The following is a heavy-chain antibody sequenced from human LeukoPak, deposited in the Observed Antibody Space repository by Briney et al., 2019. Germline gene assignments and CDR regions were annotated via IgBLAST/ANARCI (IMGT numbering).Heavy chain of an antibody. J-gene: IGHJ3*02. CDR2: INHSGST. D-gene: IGHD3-22*01. CDR1: GGSFSGYY. CDR3: ASLLEYYYDSSGYPIADAFDI. Sequence: SETLSLTCAVCGGSFSGYYWSWIRQPPGKGLEWIGEINHSGSTNYNPSLKSRVTISVDTSKNQFSLKLSSVTAADTAVYYCASLLEYYYDSSGYPIADAFDIWGQGTMVTVSS. V-gene: IGHV4-34*01.